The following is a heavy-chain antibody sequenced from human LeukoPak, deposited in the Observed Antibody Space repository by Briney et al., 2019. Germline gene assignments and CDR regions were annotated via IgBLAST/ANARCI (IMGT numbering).Heavy chain of an antibody. V-gene: IGHV4-39*07. CDR1: GDSISSSGYY. Sequence: SETLSLTCTVSGDSISSSGYYWGWIRQSPGKGLEWIGTINYSGNTYYNPSLKSRVTISVDTSKNQFSLKLRSVTAADTAVYYCARETRKEGYYGSPDAFDIWGQGTMVTVSS. CDR3: ARETRKEGYYGSPDAFDI. CDR2: INYSGNT. J-gene: IGHJ3*02. D-gene: IGHD3-10*01.